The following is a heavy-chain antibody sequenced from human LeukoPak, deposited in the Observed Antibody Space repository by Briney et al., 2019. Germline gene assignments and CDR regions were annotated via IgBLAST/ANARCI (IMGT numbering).Heavy chain of an antibody. Sequence: GGSLRLSCAASGFTFSSYAMSWVRQAPGKGLEWVSAISGSGGGTYYADSVKGRFTISRDNSKNTLYLQMNSLRAEDTSVYYCAKDAGSSSWYGWYFDLWGRGTLVTVSS. V-gene: IGHV3-23*01. CDR1: GFTFSSYA. D-gene: IGHD6-13*01. CDR2: ISGSGGGT. CDR3: AKDAGSSSWYGWYFDL. J-gene: IGHJ2*01.